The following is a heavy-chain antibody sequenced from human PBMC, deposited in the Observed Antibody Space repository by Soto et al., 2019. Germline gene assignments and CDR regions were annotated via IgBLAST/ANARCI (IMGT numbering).Heavy chain of an antibody. Sequence: VGSLRLSCAASGFTFSSYAMSWVRQAPGKGLEWVSAISGSGGSTYYADSVKGRFTISRDNSKNTLYLQMNSLRAEDTAVYYCAKDSLPYSSSWYNWFDPWGQGTLVTVSS. CDR3: AKDSLPYSSSWYNWFDP. CDR2: ISGSGGST. V-gene: IGHV3-23*01. D-gene: IGHD6-13*01. J-gene: IGHJ5*02. CDR1: GFTFSSYA.